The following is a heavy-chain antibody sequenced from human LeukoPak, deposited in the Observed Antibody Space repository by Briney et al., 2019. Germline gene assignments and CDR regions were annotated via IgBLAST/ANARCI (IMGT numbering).Heavy chain of an antibody. V-gene: IGHV1-8*01. Sequence: GASVKVSCKASGYTFASYDINWVRQATGHRLEWMGWMNPNSGNTGYAQKFQGRVTMTRDTSITTAYMELSNLRSEDTAVYYCARSTDSSAPYYYYLMDVWGEGTTVTVSS. CDR2: MNPNSGNT. CDR3: ARSTDSSAPYYYYLMDV. CDR1: GYTFASYD. J-gene: IGHJ6*03. D-gene: IGHD6-6*01.